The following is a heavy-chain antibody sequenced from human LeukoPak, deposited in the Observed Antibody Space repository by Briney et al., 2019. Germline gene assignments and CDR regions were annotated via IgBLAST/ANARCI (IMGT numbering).Heavy chain of an antibody. J-gene: IGHJ4*02. CDR1: GFTFSSYW. Sequence: GRSLRLSCAASGFTFSSYWMHWGRQVPGKGLVWVARINPGGRSITYADSVKGRFTISRDNAKNTLYLQMGSLRAEDTGVYYCARSNQADDYWGQGTLVTVSS. CDR2: INPGGRSI. CDR3: ARSNQADDY. D-gene: IGHD1-14*01. V-gene: IGHV3-74*01.